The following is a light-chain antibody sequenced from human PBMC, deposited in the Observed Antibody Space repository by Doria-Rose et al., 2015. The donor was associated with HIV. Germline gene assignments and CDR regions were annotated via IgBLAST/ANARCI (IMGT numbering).Light chain of an antibody. J-gene: IGKJ3*01. CDR3: QQYYDTPS. Sequence: DIRMTQSPESLGMSLGERGTLNCKSNQSLLYTSKNYLAWYQQKPGQPPKLLIYWASTRQSGVPARFSGSGSGTDFTLTISSLEAEDVAVYYCQQYYDTPSFGPGTTVDIK. CDR1: QSLLYTSKNY. CDR2: WAS. V-gene: IGKV4-1*01.